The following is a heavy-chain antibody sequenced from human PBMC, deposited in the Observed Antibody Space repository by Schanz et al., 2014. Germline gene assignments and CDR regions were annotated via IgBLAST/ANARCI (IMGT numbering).Heavy chain of an antibody. Sequence: QVQLVESGGGVVQPGRSLRLSCAASGFNFRNYGMNWVRQAPGKGLEWVAVMSYDGSNKYYADSVKGRFTISRDTPKNTLYVQMNSLRADDTAVYYCAKEKEEVAADGSFFDYWGQGTLVTVSS. CDR1: GFNFRNYG. D-gene: IGHD6-13*01. V-gene: IGHV3-30*19. J-gene: IGHJ4*02. CDR2: MSYDGSNK. CDR3: AKEKEEVAADGSFFDY.